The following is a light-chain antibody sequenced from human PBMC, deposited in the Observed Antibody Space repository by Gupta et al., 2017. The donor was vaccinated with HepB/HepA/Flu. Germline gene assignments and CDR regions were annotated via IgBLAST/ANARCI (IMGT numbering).Light chain of an antibody. J-gene: IGLJ3*02. CDR1: SSDIGIYNL. V-gene: IGLV2-23*02. CDR2: EVR. CDR3: CSYAGSSTWV. Sequence: GSPGQSITISCTGTSSDIGIYNLVSWYQQHPGKAPKLMIYEVRKRPSRVSNRFSGSKSGNTASLTISGLQAEDEADYYCCSYAGSSTWVFGGGTKVTVL.